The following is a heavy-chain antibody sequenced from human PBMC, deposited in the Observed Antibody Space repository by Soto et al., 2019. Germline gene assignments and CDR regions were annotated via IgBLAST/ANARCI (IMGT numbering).Heavy chain of an antibody. J-gene: IGHJ4*02. V-gene: IGHV3-74*01. CDR2: INPGGSIT. CDR1: GFTFSSYW. Sequence: EEQLVESGGGLVQPGGSLRLSCAASGFTFSSYWMHWVRHAPGKGLVWVSRINPGGSITAYADYVKGRFTISRDNAKNTLYLQMNTLRGDDTAVYYCARVPTGKYGVWNYWGQGTLVTVSS. CDR3: ARVPTGKYGVWNY. D-gene: IGHD2-8*01.